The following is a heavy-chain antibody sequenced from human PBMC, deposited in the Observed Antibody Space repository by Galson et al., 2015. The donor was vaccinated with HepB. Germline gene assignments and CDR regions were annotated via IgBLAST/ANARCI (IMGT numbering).Heavy chain of an antibody. CDR1: GFTFSNAW. Sequence: SLRLSCAASGFTFSNAWMSWVRQAPGKGLEWVGRIKSKTDGGTTDYAAPVKGRFTISRDDSKNTLYLQMNSLKTEDTAVYYCTTAGLKRGRGVILPIDYWGQGTLVTVSS. V-gene: IGHV3-15*01. J-gene: IGHJ4*02. D-gene: IGHD3-10*01. CDR3: TTAGLKRGRGVILPIDY. CDR2: IKSKTDGGTT.